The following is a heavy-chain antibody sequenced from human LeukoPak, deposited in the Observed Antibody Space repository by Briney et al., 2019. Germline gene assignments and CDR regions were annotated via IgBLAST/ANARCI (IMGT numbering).Heavy chain of an antibody. V-gene: IGHV4-61*01. CDR3: ARAPIGYCSSTSCFGHEY. J-gene: IGHJ4*02. CDR1: GDSVSSGSYY. Sequence: PSETLSLTCTVSGDSVSSGSYYWSWIRQPPGKGLEWIGHIYYSGSTNYNSSLKNRVTISVDTSKNQFSLKLTSVTAADTAVYYCARAPIGYCSSTSCFGHEYWGQGTLVTVSS. D-gene: IGHD2-2*01. CDR2: IYYSGST.